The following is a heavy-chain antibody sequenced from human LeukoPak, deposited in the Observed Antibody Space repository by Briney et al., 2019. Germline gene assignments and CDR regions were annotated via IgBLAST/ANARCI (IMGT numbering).Heavy chain of an antibody. CDR2: IYTSGST. CDR1: GGSISSGSYY. CDR3: ARSYYYDSSFFDY. Sequence: SETLSLTCTVSGGSISSGSYYWSWLRQPAGTGLEWLGRIYTSGSTNYNPSLKSRVTISVDTSKNQFSLKLSSVTAADTAVYYCARSYYYDSSFFDYWGQGTLVTVSS. D-gene: IGHD3-22*01. V-gene: IGHV4-61*02. J-gene: IGHJ4*02.